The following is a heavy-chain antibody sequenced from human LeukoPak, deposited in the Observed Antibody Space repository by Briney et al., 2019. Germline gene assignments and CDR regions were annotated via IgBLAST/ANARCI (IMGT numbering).Heavy chain of an antibody. CDR2: ISHSGST. J-gene: IGHJ4*02. CDR3: ARDRFLDY. D-gene: IGHD3-3*01. Sequence: SETLSLTCVVYGGFFSGYYWSWIRQPPGKGLEWIGEISHSGSTNYNPSLKSRVTISVDTSKNQFSLKLSSVTAADTAVYYCARDRFLDYWGQGTRVTVSS. CDR1: GGFFSGYY. V-gene: IGHV4-34*01.